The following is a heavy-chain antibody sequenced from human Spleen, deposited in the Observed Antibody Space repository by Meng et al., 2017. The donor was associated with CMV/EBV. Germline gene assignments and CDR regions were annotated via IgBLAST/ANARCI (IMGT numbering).Heavy chain of an antibody. J-gene: IGHJ6*02. CDR2: IIPILGIA. CDR1: GGTFSSYA. V-gene: IGHV1-69*10. D-gene: IGHD5-18*01. Sequence: SVKVSCKASGGTFSSYAITWVRQAPGQGLEWMGGIIPILGIANYAQKFQDRVTITADKSTSSAYMELSGLRSEDMAVYYCARCGWAMGYYFYVMDVWGQGTTVTVSS. CDR3: ARCGWAMGYYFYVMDV.